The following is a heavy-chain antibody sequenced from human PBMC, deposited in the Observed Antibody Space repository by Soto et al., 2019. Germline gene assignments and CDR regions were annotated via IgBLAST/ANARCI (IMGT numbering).Heavy chain of an antibody. J-gene: IGHJ1*01. V-gene: IGHV1-46*01. CDR1: GHTFTSYY. CDR2: INPSGGST. D-gene: IGHD6-13*01. Sequence: ASVKVSCKASGHTFTSYYMHWVRQAPGQGLEWMGIINPSGGSTSYAQKFQGRVTMTRDTSTSTVYMELSSLRSEDTAVYYCARDFNSLAAAVGIGYWGQGTLVTVSS. CDR3: ARDFNSLAAAVGIGY.